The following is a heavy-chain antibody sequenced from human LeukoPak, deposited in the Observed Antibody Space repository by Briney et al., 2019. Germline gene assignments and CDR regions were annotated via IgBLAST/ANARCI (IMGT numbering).Heavy chain of an antibody. CDR1: GFTFSIYA. J-gene: IGHJ4*02. CDR2: ISGSGGGT. Sequence: PGGSLRVSCAASGFTFSIYAMNWVRQAPGKGLEWVSVISGSGGGTYYADSVKGRFTISRDNSKNTLYLQMNSLRAEDTAVYHCARFGYVAAVDVWGQGTPVTVSS. CDR3: ARFGYVAAVDV. D-gene: IGHD2-15*01. V-gene: IGHV3-23*01.